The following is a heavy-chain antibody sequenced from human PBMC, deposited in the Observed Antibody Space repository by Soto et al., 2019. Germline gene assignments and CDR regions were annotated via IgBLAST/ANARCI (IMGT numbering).Heavy chain of an antibody. D-gene: IGHD2-2*01. CDR2: IYWDDDK. Sequence: SGPTLVNPTQTLTLTCTFSGFSLSMSGVGVGWIRQPPGKALEWLALIYWDDDKRYSPSLKSRLTITKDTSKNQVVLTMTNMDPVDTATYYCARGLRYCSSTNCPNCFDPWGQGTLVTVSS. V-gene: IGHV2-5*02. CDR3: ARGLRYCSSTNCPNCFDP. CDR1: GFSLSMSGVG. J-gene: IGHJ5*02.